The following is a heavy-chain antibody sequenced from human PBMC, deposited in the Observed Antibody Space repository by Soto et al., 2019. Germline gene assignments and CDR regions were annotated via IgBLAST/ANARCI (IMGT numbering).Heavy chain of an antibody. CDR1: SLSFTGYY. Sequence: SETLSLTCAVYSLSFTGYYWSWILQTPGKGLEWIGEINHSGSTNYNPSLESRVTISVDTSKNQFSLKLSSVPAADTAVYYCARGWRGYSYGSNYYYMDVWCKGTSVTVSS. CDR2: INHSGST. D-gene: IGHD5-18*01. J-gene: IGHJ6*03. V-gene: IGHV4-34*01. CDR3: ARGWRGYSYGSNYYYMDV.